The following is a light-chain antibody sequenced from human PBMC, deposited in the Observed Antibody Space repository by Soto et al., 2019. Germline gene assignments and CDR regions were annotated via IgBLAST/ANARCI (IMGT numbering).Light chain of an antibody. CDR2: DAS. Sequence: DIQMTQSPSTLSASIGDRVTITCRASQSIGRWLAWYQQKPGKAPRLLIYDASTLESGVPSRFSGSGSGTDFTLSISSLQPDDFATYYCQQYKVYSKTFGQGTKVDI. J-gene: IGKJ1*01. V-gene: IGKV1-5*01. CDR3: QQYKVYSKT. CDR1: QSIGRW.